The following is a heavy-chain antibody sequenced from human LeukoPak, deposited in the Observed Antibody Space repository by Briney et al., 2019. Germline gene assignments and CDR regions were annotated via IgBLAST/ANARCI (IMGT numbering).Heavy chain of an antibody. CDR1: GFIFSSYS. V-gene: IGHV3-48*01. CDR3: ARGGNAFDI. D-gene: IGHD3-10*01. CDR2: ISSSSSTM. Sequence: GGSLRLSCAASGFIFSSYSMNWVRQAPGKGLEWVSYISSSSSTMYYADSVKGRFTISRDNAKNSLYLQMNSLRAEDTAVYYCARGGNAFDIWGQGTMVTVSS. J-gene: IGHJ3*02.